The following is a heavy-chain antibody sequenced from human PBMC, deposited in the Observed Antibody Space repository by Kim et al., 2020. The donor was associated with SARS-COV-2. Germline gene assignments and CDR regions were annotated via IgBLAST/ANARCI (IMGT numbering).Heavy chain of an antibody. CDR2: ISYDGSNK. D-gene: IGHD4-17*01. J-gene: IGHJ4*02. CDR1: GFTFSSYG. CDR3: AKPLGGYGDYVGY. V-gene: IGHV3-30*18. Sequence: GGSLRLSCAASGFTFSSYGMHWVRQAPGKGLEWVAVISYDGSNKYYADSVKGRFTISRDNSKNTLYLQMNSLRAEDTAVYYCAKPLGGYGDYVGYWGQGTLVTVSS.